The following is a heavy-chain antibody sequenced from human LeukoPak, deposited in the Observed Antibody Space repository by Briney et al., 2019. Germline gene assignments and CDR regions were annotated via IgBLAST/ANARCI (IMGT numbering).Heavy chain of an antibody. V-gene: IGHV3-23*01. CDR3: AKDSPNNYGSGSYLQGYFDY. Sequence: GGSLRLSCAASGFTFSSYAMIWVRQAPGKGLEWVSAISGSGGSTYYTDSVKGRFTISRDNSKNTLYLQMNSLRAEDTAVYYCAKDSPNNYGSGSYLQGYFDYWGQGTLVTVSS. CDR1: GFTFSSYA. CDR2: ISGSGGST. D-gene: IGHD3-10*01. J-gene: IGHJ4*02.